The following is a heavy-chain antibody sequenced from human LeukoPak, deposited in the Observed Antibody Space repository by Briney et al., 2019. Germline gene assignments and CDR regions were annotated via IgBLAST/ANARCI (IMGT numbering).Heavy chain of an antibody. Sequence: SEPLSLTSTVSGGSISSYYWSWIRPPPGKGLEWIGYIYYIGSTNYNPSLTSRVTISLDTSKSKFSLKLSSVTAADTAVYYCASWGFAMAQNWFDPGGKGTLVTVS. CDR3: ASWGFAMAQNWFDP. CDR1: GGSISSYY. CDR2: IYYIGST. V-gene: IGHV4-59*01. D-gene: IGHD3-16*01. J-gene: IGHJ5*02.